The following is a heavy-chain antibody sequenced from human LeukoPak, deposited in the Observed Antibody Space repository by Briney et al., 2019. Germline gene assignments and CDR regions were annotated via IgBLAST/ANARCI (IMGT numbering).Heavy chain of an antibody. D-gene: IGHD6-13*01. CDR2: ISYDGSNK. V-gene: IGHV3-30-3*02. J-gene: IGHJ2*01. CDR3: AKLRRYSSSWYFDL. Sequence: TGGSLRLSCAASGFTFSSYAMHWVRQAPGKGLEWVAVISYDGSNKYYADSVKGRFTISRDNSKNTLYLQMNSLRAEDTAVYYCAKLRRYSSSWYFDLWGRGTLVTVSS. CDR1: GFTFSSYA.